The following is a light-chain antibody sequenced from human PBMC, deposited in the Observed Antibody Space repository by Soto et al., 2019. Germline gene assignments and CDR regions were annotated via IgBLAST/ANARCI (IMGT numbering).Light chain of an antibody. Sequence: DIVMTQTPLSSPVTLGQPASISCRSSRSLVHSDGNTYLSWLHQRPGQPPRLLLYKISNRFSGVPDRFSGSGAGIDFTLRISRVEAEDVGVYYCMQATLFPLFGQGTKVEIK. CDR3: MQATLFPL. J-gene: IGKJ1*01. CDR1: RSLVHSDGNTY. CDR2: KIS. V-gene: IGKV2-24*01.